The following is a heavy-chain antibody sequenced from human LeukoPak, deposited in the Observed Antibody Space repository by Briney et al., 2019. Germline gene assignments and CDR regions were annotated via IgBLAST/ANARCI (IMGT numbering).Heavy chain of an antibody. J-gene: IGHJ4*02. Sequence: VASVKVSCKASGYTFTSYYMHWVRQAPGQGLEWMGIINPSGGRTNYAQKFQGRVTMTRDTSISTAYMELSRLRSDDTAVYYCARDLRGAYDYGDDYWGQGTLVTVSS. V-gene: IGHV1-46*01. CDR3: ARDLRGAYDYGDDY. CDR1: GYTFTSYY. CDR2: INPSGGRT. D-gene: IGHD4-17*01.